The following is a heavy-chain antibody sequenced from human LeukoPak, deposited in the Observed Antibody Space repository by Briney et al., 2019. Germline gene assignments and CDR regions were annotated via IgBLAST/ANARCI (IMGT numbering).Heavy chain of an antibody. J-gene: IGHJ5*02. CDR3: AKEIVFLFGDP. V-gene: IGHV3-23*01. CDR1: GFTFSSYA. CDR2: IVSDGYKA. Sequence: GGSLRLSCAASGFTFSSYAMSWVRQAPGKGLEWVATIVSDGYKAYYADSVKGRFAISRDNSQNTVHLQMNSLRAEDTATYYCAKEIVFLFGDPWGQGALVTVSS. D-gene: IGHD2/OR15-2a*01.